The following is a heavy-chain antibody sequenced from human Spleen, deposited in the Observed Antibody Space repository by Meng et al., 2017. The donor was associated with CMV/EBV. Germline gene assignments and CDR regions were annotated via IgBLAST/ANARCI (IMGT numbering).Heavy chain of an antibody. CDR2: IYYSGST. V-gene: IGHV4-39*07. CDR3: ARGDRYYDSSGPFDY. J-gene: IGHJ4*02. CDR1: GGSISSSSYY. D-gene: IGHD3-22*01. Sequence: QLQLPESGPGMVKPSETLSLTCTVSGGSISSSSYYWGWIRQPPGKGLEWIGSIYYSGSTYYNPSLKSRVTISVDTSKNQFSLKLSSVTAADTAVYYCARGDRYYDSSGPFDYWGQGTLVTVSS.